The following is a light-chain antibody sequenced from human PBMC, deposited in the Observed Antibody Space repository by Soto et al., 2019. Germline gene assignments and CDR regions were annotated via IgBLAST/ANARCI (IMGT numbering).Light chain of an antibody. J-gene: IGKJ4*01. CDR1: QSVSSSY. Sequence: IVLTQSPGTLSLSPGERATLSCRASQSVSSSYLAWYQQKPGQAPRLLIYGASSRAAGIPDRFSGSGSGTDFTLTISRLEPEDFAVYFCQQYGSSPLTFG. V-gene: IGKV3-20*01. CDR2: GAS. CDR3: QQYGSSPLT.